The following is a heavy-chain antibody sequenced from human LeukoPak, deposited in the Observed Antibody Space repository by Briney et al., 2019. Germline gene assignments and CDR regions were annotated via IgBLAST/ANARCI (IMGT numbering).Heavy chain of an antibody. J-gene: IGHJ4*02. Sequence: GGSLRLXXAASGFXFNXXXXXXVRQAPGXXXXXXXRINSXGXRTTYADXXKGRXTISRDNAKNTLYLQMNSLRAEDTAVYYCVREGGYSSGPDYWGQGTLVTVSS. V-gene: IGHV3-74*01. CDR2: INSXGXRT. CDR1: GFXFNXXX. D-gene: IGHD6-19*01. CDR3: VREGGYSSGPDY.